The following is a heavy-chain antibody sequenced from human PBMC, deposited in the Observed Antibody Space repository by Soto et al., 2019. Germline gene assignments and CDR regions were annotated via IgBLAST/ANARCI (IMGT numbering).Heavy chain of an antibody. V-gene: IGHV4-59*01. J-gene: IGHJ6*03. Sequence: SETLSLTCTVSGGSISSYYWSWIRQPPGKGLEWIGYIYYSGSTNYNPSLKSRVTISVDTSKNQFSLKLSSVTAADTAVYYCASAGDYYYMDVWGKGTTVTVSS. D-gene: IGHD3-10*01. CDR3: ASAGDYYYMDV. CDR1: GGSISSYY. CDR2: IYYSGST.